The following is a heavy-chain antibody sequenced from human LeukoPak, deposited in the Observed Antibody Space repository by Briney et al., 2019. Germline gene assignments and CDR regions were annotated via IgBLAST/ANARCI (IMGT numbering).Heavy chain of an antibody. Sequence: GGSLRLSCVASGFTFTSYAMTWVRQAPEKGLEWVSSISAAGVGTYYADSLKGRFTISRDNSKNTLFLQMNSLRAEDTAVYYCAKGTGCHDNWGQGTLVTVSS. D-gene: IGHD7-27*01. V-gene: IGHV3-23*01. CDR1: GFTFTSYA. CDR2: ISAAGVGT. CDR3: AKGTGCHDN. J-gene: IGHJ4*02.